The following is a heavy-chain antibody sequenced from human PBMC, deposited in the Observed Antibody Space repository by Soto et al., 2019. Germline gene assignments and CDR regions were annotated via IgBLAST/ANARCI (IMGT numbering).Heavy chain of an antibody. J-gene: IGHJ6*02. D-gene: IGHD2-2*01. Sequence: QVQLVQSGAEVKKPGSSVKVSCKASGGTFSSYAISWVRQAPGQGLEWMGGIIPISGTANYAQKFQGRVAITADESTSTAYMELSSLRCEDTAVYYCARSQGSSTSLEIYYYYYYGMDAWGQGTTVTVSS. CDR3: ARSQGSSTSLEIYYYYYYGMDA. CDR1: GGTFSSYA. V-gene: IGHV1-69*01. CDR2: IIPISGTA.